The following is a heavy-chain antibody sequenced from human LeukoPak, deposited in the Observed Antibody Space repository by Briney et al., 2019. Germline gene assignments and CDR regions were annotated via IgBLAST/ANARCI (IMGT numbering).Heavy chain of an antibody. CDR2: ISGSGRRT. CDR1: GFTFNTYG. D-gene: IGHD3-3*01. J-gene: IGHJ4*02. Sequence: PGGSLRLSCGASGFTFNTYGMSWVRQAPGKGLEWVSGISGSGRRTYYADSVKGRFTISRDNSQNTLYLQMNSLRAEDTAVYYCAKDGLQFLEWLISALDSWGQGTLVTVSS. V-gene: IGHV3-23*01. CDR3: AKDGLQFLEWLISALDS.